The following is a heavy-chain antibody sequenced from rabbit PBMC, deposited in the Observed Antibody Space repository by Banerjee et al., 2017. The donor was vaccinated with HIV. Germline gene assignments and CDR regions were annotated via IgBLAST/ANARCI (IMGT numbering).Heavy chain of an antibody. J-gene: IGHJ4*01. Sequence: EESGGDLVKPEGSLTLTYTASGFTLSTYWICWVRQAPGKGLEWIACIYTGSGSTYYASWAKGRFTISKTSSTTVTLQMTSLTAADTATYFCARNTANSLDYFDLWGQGTLVTVS. D-gene: IGHD1-1*01. CDR2: IYTGSGST. CDR1: GFTLSTYW. CDR3: ARNTANSLDYFDL. V-gene: IGHV1S45*01.